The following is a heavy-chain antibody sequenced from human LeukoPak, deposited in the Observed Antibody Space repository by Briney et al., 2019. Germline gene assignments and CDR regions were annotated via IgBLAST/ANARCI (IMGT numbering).Heavy chain of an antibody. CDR1: GFTFSSYW. Sequence: GGSLRLSCAASGFTFSSYWMDWVRQAPGKGLEWVANIRQDGSEKNYVDSVKGRFIISSDNAKNSLYLQMNTLRADDTAVYYCARDGFGTGSNWGQGTLVTVSS. V-gene: IGHV3-7*03. CDR2: IRQDGSEK. J-gene: IGHJ4*02. D-gene: IGHD3-16*01. CDR3: ARDGFGTGSN.